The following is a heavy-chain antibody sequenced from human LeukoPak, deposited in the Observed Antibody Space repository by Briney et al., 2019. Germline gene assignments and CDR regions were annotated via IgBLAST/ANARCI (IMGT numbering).Heavy chain of an antibody. V-gene: IGHV3-11*04. CDR3: ARGADGVSSNSRGWFDP. D-gene: IGHD2-15*01. J-gene: IGHJ5*02. CDR1: GFIFSDYY. Sequence: SGGSLRLSCAASGFIFSDYYMSWIRQAPGKGLEWVSTIKGTGLTTYYADSVRGRFTISRDNAKNSLYLQMNSLRAEDTAVYSCARGADGVSSNSRGWFDPWGQGTLVTVSS. CDR2: IKGTGLTT.